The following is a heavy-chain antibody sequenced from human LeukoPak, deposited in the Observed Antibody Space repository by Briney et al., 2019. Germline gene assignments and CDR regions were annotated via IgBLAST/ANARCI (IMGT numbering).Heavy chain of an antibody. CDR3: ATGNYYDSSGYLIDY. CDR1: GGTFSSFA. CDR2: IIPIFGTA. D-gene: IGHD3-22*01. J-gene: IGHJ4*02. V-gene: IGHV1-69*13. Sequence: GASVKVSCKATGGTFSSFAISWVRQAPGQGLEWMGGIIPIFGTANYAQKFQGRVTITADESTSTAYMELSSLRSEDTAVYYCATGNYYDSSGYLIDYWGQGTLVTVSS.